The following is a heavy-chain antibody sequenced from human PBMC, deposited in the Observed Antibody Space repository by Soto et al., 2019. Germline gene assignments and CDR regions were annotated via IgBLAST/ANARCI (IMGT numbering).Heavy chain of an antibody. CDR3: ARDTITALFDY. Sequence: QVQLQQWGAGLLKPSETLSLTCAVYGGSFSGYYWTWIRQPPGTGLEWIGEIKHRGCTTYNPPLKRRLPISLATSNNPFSLKLTSVTATDPAVYYCARDTITALFDYWGQGTLVTVSS. V-gene: IGHV4-34*01. D-gene: IGHD3-10*01. CDR2: IKHRGCT. J-gene: IGHJ4*02. CDR1: GGSFSGYY.